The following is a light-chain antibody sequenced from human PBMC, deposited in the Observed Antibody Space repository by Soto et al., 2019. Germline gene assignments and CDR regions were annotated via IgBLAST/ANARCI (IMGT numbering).Light chain of an antibody. CDR2: AAS. CDR1: QSISSY. CDR3: QKYNNWPWK. J-gene: IGKJ1*01. Sequence: DIQMTQSPSSLSASVLYIVTITFRSSQSISSYLNLYQQKPGKAPKLLIYAASSLQSGVPSRFSGSGSGTEFTLTISSLQSEDFAVYYCQKYNNWPWKFGQGTKVDIK. V-gene: IGKV1-39*02.